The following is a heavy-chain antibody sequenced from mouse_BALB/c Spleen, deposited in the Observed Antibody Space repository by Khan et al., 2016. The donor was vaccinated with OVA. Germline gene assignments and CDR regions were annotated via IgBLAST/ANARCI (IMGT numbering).Heavy chain of an antibody. CDR3: VRDGAYHRNDGWVAY. CDR2: INPSNGYT. CDR1: GYTFTSYT. V-gene: IGHV1-4*01. J-gene: IGHJ3*01. Sequence: QVQLKQSGAELARPGASVKMSCKASGYTFTSYTIHWIKLRPGQGLEWIGFINPSNGYTNYNQKFKDKATLTADKSSPTVYMQLSSLTSDDSAVFNCVRDGAYHRNDGWVAYWGQGTLVTVAA. D-gene: IGHD2-14*01.